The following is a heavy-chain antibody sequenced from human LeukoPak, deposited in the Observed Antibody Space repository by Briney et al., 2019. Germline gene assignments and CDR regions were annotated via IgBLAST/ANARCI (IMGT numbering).Heavy chain of an antibody. CDR1: GFTFSSYS. D-gene: IGHD2-21*02. Sequence: GGSLRLSCAASGFTFSSYSMNWVRQAPGKGLEWVSYISSSSSTIYYADTVKGRFPISRDKAKNSPYLQMNSLRAEDTAVYYCARDWGLWGQGTLVTVSS. J-gene: IGHJ4*02. CDR2: ISSSSSTI. CDR3: ARDWGL. V-gene: IGHV3-48*01.